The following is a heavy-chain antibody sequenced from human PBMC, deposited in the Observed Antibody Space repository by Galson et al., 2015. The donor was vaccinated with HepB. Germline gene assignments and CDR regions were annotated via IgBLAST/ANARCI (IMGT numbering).Heavy chain of an antibody. CDR2: IDYSGGV. D-gene: IGHD6-19*01. CDR1: GDSMSSTNYF. J-gene: IGHJ3*02. CDR3: AREVIAVAASDAFGM. Sequence: TLSLTCTVSGDSMSSTNYFWSWIRQSPGKGLEWIGYIDYSGGVFYNPSVQSRATISIDTSKNQFSLELQSMTAADTAMYYCAREVIAVAASDAFGMWGQGTMVTVSS. V-gene: IGHV4-30-4*01.